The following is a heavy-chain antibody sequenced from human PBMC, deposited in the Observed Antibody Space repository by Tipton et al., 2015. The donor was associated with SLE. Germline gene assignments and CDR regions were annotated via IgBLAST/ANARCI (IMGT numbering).Heavy chain of an antibody. J-gene: IGHJ3*01. CDR3: VSSGYPLGSFDV. Sequence: TLSLTCTVSGDSISGSDHFWGWIRQPPGKGLEWIGSIHYSGSTYSDPSLKSRVSLSLDTSKNQFSLGLNSVTAADTAVYYCVSSGYPLGSFDVWGPGTMVTVSS. D-gene: IGHD3-9*01. CDR1: GDSISGSDHF. V-gene: IGHV4-30-4*02. CDR2: IHYSGST.